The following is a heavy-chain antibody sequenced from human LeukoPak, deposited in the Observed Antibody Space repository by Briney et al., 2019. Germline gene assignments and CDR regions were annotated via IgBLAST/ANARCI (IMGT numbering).Heavy chain of an antibody. J-gene: IGHJ5*02. CDR3: ARGYCSSTSCYTDNWFDP. CDR2: MNPNSGNT. D-gene: IGHD2-2*02. CDR1: GYTFTSYD. Sequence: ASVTVSCKASGYTFTSYDINWVRQATGQGLEWMGWMNPNSGNTGYAQKFQGRVTMTRNTSISTAYMELSSLRSEDTAVYYCARGYCSSTSCYTDNWFDPWGQGTLVTVSS. V-gene: IGHV1-8*01.